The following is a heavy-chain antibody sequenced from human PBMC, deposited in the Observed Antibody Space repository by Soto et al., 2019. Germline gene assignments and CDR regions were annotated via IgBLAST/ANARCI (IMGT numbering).Heavy chain of an antibody. Sequence: EVQLVESGGGLVQPGGSLRLSCAASGFTFSSYWMHWVRQAPGKGLVWVSRINSDGSSTSYADSVKGRFTISRDNAKNTLYLQMNRLRAEDTAVYYCASYSRGSSGWWNFDYWGQGTLVTVSS. J-gene: IGHJ4*02. CDR3: ASYSRGSSGWWNFDY. CDR1: GFTFSSYW. CDR2: INSDGSST. V-gene: IGHV3-74*01. D-gene: IGHD6-19*01.